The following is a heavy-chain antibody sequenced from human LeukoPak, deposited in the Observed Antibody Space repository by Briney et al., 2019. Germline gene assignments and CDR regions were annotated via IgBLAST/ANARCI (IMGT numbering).Heavy chain of an antibody. CDR1: GGSISSYY. V-gene: IGHV4-59*01. D-gene: IGHD6-19*01. CDR3: ARDVRSSGWLNWFDP. Sequence: SETLSLTCTVSGGSISSYYWSWIRQPPGKGLEWIGYIYYSGSTNYNPSLKSRVTISVDTSKNQFSLKLSSVTAADTAVYYCARDVRSSGWLNWFDPWGQGTLVTVSS. CDR2: IYYSGST. J-gene: IGHJ5*02.